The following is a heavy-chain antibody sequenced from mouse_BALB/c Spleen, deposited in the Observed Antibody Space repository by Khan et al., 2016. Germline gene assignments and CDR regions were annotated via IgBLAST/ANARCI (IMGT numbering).Heavy chain of an antibody. CDR1: GFNIKDYY. Sequence: VQLQQSGAELVRSGASVKLSCTASGFNIKDYYIHWVKQRPDQGLEWIGWIDPANGDAEYAPKFQGKATMTADTSCNTDYLQFSSLTSEDTAVYYCNSYGNCFAWFGYWGRGTLVTVTA. CDR3: NSYGNCFAWFGY. CDR2: IDPANGDA. J-gene: IGHJ3*01. V-gene: IGHV14-4*02. D-gene: IGHD2-1*01.